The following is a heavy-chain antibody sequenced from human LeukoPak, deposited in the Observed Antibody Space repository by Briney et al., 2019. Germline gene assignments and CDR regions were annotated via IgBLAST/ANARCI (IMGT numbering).Heavy chain of an antibody. V-gene: IGHV5-51*01. CDR1: GYPFTTYW. J-gene: IGHJ6*02. Sequence: GESLKTPCMGSGYPFTTYWIAWVRQVPGKGLEWMGIINPRDSDTRYSPCFQGQVTISADKTISTAYLKWSSRKDSDSAMYYRASHEATNPLGVWGQGTTVTVSS. D-gene: IGHD1-14*01. CDR3: ASHEATNPLGV. CDR2: INPRDSDT.